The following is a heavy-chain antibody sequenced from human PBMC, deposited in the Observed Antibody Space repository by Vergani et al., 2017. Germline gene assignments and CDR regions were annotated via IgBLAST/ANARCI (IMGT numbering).Heavy chain of an antibody. D-gene: IGHD7-27*01. Sequence: QVQMQESGPGLVKTSETLSLTCSASGAPISYWCWSCLRQPAGKGLEWIGRLCPSGSTNYKPSLKGRVTMSIDTSKNQFSLNLTSVTAADTAVYYCATGAGPFDSWGQGTLVTVSS. V-gene: IGHV4-4*07. CDR1: GAPISYWC. CDR2: LCPSGST. CDR3: ATGAGPFDS. J-gene: IGHJ4*02.